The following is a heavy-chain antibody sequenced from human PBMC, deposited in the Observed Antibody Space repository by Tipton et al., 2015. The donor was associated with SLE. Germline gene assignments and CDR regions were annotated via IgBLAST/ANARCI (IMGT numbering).Heavy chain of an antibody. Sequence: SLRLSCAASGFIFGDYAVSWVRQAPGQGLEWVSSISSSSSYIYYADSVKGRFTISRDNSKNTLYLQMNSLRAEDTAVYYCAKDDDHGSGSFDYWGQGTLVTVSS. CDR1: GFIFGDYA. CDR2: ISSSSSYI. V-gene: IGHV3-23*01. CDR3: AKDDDHGSGSFDY. D-gene: IGHD3-10*01. J-gene: IGHJ4*02.